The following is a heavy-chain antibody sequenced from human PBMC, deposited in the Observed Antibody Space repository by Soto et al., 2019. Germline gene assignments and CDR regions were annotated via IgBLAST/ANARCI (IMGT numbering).Heavy chain of an antibody. CDR3: ATDFCINGVFYALDH. J-gene: IGHJ4*02. D-gene: IGHD2-8*01. Sequence: QVQLLQSGTEVTKPGASLKVSCKTSGYSFTSYHVHWVRQAPGQGLEWMGIFNPSGGSSTYAQNFPGRVTMSSDTSTKTVHMELTSLISEDSAVYYCATDFCINGVFYALDHWGQGTLVTVSS. CDR2: FNPSGGSS. CDR1: GYSFTSYH. V-gene: IGHV1-46*01.